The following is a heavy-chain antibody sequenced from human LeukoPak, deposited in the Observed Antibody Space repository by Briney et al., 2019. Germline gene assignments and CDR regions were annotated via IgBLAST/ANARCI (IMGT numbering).Heavy chain of an antibody. Sequence: GASVKVSCKASGYTFTGYYMHWVRQAPGEGPEWMGWINPNSGGTKYAQKFQDRVTMTRDTSISTAYMELSRLRSDDTAVYYCARDEPERLFDYWGQGTLVTVSS. V-gene: IGHV1-2*02. J-gene: IGHJ4*02. CDR3: ARDEPERLFDY. CDR2: INPNSGGT. D-gene: IGHD1-14*01. CDR1: GYTFTGYY.